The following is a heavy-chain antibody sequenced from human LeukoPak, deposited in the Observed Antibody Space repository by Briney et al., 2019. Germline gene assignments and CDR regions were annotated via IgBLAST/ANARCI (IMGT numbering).Heavy chain of an antibody. D-gene: IGHD6-19*01. CDR2: INSGGSET. CDR1: GFTFSNAW. Sequence: TGGSLRLSCAASGFTFSNAWMSWVRQAPGKGLVWVSRINSGGSETTYADSVKGRFTLSRDNAKNTLYLQMNSLRAEDTAVYYCARQLYSSGWKVIDYWGQGTLVTVSS. J-gene: IGHJ4*02. CDR3: ARQLYSSGWKVIDY. V-gene: IGHV3-74*01.